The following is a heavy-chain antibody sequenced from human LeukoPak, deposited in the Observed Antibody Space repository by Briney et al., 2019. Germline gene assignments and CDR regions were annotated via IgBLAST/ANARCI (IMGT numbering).Heavy chain of an antibody. Sequence: PGGSLRLSCVTSGFTFSTYSIHWVRQAPGKGLEWVAFIRYDGSNQYYADSVKGRFTISRDNSKNTVYLRMNSLGTEDTAFYYCVRDFAWGFDYWGQGTLVTVSS. CDR3: VRDFAWGFDY. J-gene: IGHJ4*02. CDR1: GFTFSTYS. V-gene: IGHV3-30*02. D-gene: IGHD7-27*01. CDR2: IRYDGSNQ.